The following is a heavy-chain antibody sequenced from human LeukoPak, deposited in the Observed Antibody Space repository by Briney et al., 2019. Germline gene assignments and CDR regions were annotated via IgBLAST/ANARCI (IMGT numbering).Heavy chain of an antibody. CDR2: IYYSGST. CDR3: ARPYYDSSGYREHYYYYGMDV. J-gene: IGHJ6*02. V-gene: IGHV4-39*01. CDR1: GGSISSSSYY. D-gene: IGHD3-22*01. Sequence: PSETLSLTCTVSGGSISSSSYYWGWIRQPPGKGLEWIGSIYYSGSTYYSPSLKSRVTISVDTSKNQFSLKLSSVTAADTAVYYCARPYYDSSGYREHYYYYGMDVWGQGTTVTVSS.